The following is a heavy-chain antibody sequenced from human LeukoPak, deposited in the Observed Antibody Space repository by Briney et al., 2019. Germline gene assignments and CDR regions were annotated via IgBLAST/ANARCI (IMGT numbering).Heavy chain of an antibody. CDR3: AKDKRYSGYDPFDY. CDR1: GFTFDDYA. Sequence: GGSLRVSCAASGFTFDDYAMRWVRQAPGKSLEWVSLISGDGGSTYYADSVKGRFTISRDNSKNSLYLQMNSLRTEDTALYYCAKDKRYSGYDPFDYWGQGTLVTVSS. D-gene: IGHD5-12*01. V-gene: IGHV3-43*02. J-gene: IGHJ4*02. CDR2: ISGDGGST.